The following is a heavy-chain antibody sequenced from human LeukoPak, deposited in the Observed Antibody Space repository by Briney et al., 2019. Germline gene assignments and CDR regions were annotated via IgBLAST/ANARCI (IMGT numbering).Heavy chain of an antibody. Sequence: GGSLRLSCAASGFTFDGCAMHWVRQAPGKGLEWVSSISWNSGSIDYADSVRGRFTISRDNAKNSLYLQMNSQKAGDTALYYCAKEGSVCTNGICRYFDYWGQGTLVTVSS. CDR3: AKEGSVCTNGICRYFDY. CDR2: ISWNSGSI. D-gene: IGHD2-8*01. J-gene: IGHJ4*02. CDR1: GFTFDGCA. V-gene: IGHV3-9*01.